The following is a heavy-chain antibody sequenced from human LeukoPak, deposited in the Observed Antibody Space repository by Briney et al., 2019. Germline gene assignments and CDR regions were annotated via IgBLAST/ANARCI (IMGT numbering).Heavy chain of an antibody. V-gene: IGHV4-34*01. CDR3: ARDGENPHYDY. J-gene: IGHJ4*02. D-gene: IGHD3-10*01. Sequence: PSETLSLTCAVYGGSSSGYYWSWIRQPPGKGLEWIGEINHSGSTNYNPSLKSRVTISVDTSKNQFSLKLSSVTAADTAVYYCARDGENPHYDYWGQGTLVTVSS. CDR2: INHSGST. CDR1: GGSSSGYY.